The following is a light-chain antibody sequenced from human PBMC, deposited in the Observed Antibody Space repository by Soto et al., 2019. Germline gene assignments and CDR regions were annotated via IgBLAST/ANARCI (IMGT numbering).Light chain of an antibody. CDR1: QSLSGW. Sequence: DIQMTQSPSSLSASVGERVTITCRASQSLSGWLAWYQHKPGKAPKVLIYGASSLERGVPSRFSGSGSGTEFTLIIICQQPDDFATYYCQQYTSYPVYTVGPGTKVDIK. V-gene: IGKV1-5*01. CDR2: GAS. CDR3: QQYTSYPVYT. J-gene: IGKJ3*01.